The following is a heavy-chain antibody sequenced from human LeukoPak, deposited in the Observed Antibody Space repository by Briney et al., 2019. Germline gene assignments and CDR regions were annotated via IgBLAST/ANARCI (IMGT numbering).Heavy chain of an antibody. V-gene: IGHV4-61*02. Sequence: SQTLSLTCTVSGGSISSGSYYWSWIRQPAGKGLEWIGRIYTSGSTNCNPSLKSRVTISVDTSKNQFSLKLSSVTAADTAVYYCASRHLGYCSSTSCPPGYFDYWGQGTLVTVSS. CDR2: IYTSGST. D-gene: IGHD2-2*01. J-gene: IGHJ4*02. CDR3: ASRHLGYCSSTSCPPGYFDY. CDR1: GGSISSGSYY.